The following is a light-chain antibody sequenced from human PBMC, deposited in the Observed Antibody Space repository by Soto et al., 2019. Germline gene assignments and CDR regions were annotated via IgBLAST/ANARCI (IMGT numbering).Light chain of an antibody. V-gene: IGKV1-5*03. J-gene: IGKJ1*01. CDR3: QQYNSYSWT. CDR2: KAS. Sequence: DIQMTQSPSTLSASVGDRVTITCRASQSISSWLAWYQQKPGKAPKLLIYKASSLESGVPSRFSGSGSGTEFTLTISSLQPDGFATYYCQQYNSYSWTVGQGTKVEIK. CDR1: QSISSW.